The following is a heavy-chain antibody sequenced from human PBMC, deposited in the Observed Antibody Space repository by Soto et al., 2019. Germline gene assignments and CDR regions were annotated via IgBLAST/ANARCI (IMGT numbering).Heavy chain of an antibody. J-gene: IGHJ4*02. CDR3: ARGGAWTPEGLGY. D-gene: IGHD2-15*01. V-gene: IGHV3-30-3*01. CDR2: ISSDVVNY. Sequence: QVQLVESGGGVVQPGRSLRLSCAASVFSFSNFAMHWVRQAPGKGLAWMAVISSDVVNYYYAESVKGRFTISRDNSKNTLYLQMNSLRTGDTAVYYCARGGAWTPEGLGYWGQGTLVTVSS. CDR1: VFSFSNFA.